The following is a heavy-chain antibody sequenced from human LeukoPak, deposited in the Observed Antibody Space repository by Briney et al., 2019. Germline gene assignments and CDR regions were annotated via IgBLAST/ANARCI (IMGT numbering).Heavy chain of an antibody. J-gene: IGHJ5*02. D-gene: IGHD1-20*01. Sequence: PSETLSLTCTVSGGSISSGGYYWSWIRQPPGKGLEWIGYIYHSGSTYYNPSLKSRVTISVDRSKNQFSLKLSSVTAADTAVYYYASGELTGTTPNWFDPWGQGTLVTVSS. CDR3: ASGELTGTTPNWFDP. V-gene: IGHV4-30-2*01. CDR1: GGSISSGGYY. CDR2: IYHSGST.